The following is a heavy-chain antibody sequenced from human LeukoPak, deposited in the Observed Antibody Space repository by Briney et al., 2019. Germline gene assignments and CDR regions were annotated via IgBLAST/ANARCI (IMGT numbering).Heavy chain of an antibody. CDR3: ARSYGSGNYFDY. J-gene: IGHJ4*02. CDR1: GGSISSYY. V-gene: IGHV4-59*01. CDR2: ISYSGSA. D-gene: IGHD3-10*01. Sequence: SETLSLTCTVSGGSISSYYWSWIRQPPGMGLEWIGYISYSGSANYNPSLKSRVSISVDTSKNQFSLKLSSVTAADTAVYYCARSYGSGNYFDYWGQGTLVTVSS.